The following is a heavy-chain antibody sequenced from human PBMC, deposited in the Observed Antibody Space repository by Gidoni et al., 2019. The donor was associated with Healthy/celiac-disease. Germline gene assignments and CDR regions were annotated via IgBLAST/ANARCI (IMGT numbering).Heavy chain of an antibody. D-gene: IGHD5-18*01. CDR1: GFTFSSYA. V-gene: IGHV3-30-3*01. Sequence: QVQRVESGGGVVKPGRSLRLSCAASGFTFSSYAMHWVRQAPGKGLEWVAVISYDGSNKYYADSVKGRFTISRDNSKNTLYLQMNSLRAEDTAVYYCARGGLRDAFDIWGQGTMVTVSS. J-gene: IGHJ3*02. CDR3: ARGGLRDAFDI. CDR2: ISYDGSNK.